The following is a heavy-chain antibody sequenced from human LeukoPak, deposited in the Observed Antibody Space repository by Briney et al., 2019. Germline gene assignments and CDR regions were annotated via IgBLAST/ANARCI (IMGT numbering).Heavy chain of an antibody. V-gene: IGHV5-51*01. CDR1: GYSFPTYW. J-gene: IGHJ4*02. CDR3: ARKSRADY. CDR2: IYPGDSET. Sequence: GESLKISCKGSGYSFPTYWIGWVRQMPGKGLAWMGIIYPGDSETRYSPSFQGQVTISADKSISTAYLQWSRLKASDTAMYYCARKSRADYWGQGTLVTVSS.